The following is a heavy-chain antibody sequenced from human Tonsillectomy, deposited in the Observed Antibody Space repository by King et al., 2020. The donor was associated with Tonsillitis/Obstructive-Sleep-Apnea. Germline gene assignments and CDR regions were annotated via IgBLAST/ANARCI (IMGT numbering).Heavy chain of an antibody. CDR2: IYYSGST. J-gene: IGHJ6*03. CDR3: ARHVKYRDVGYYYYYMDV. D-gene: IGHD2/OR15-2a*01. V-gene: IGHV4-59*08. CDR1: GGSISSYY. Sequence: LQLQESGPGLVKPSETLSLTCTVSGGSISSYYWSWIRQPPGKGLEWIGYIYYSGSTNYNPSLKSRVTISVDTSKNQFSLKLSSVTAADTAVYYCARHVKYRDVGYYYYYMDVWGKGTTVTVSS.